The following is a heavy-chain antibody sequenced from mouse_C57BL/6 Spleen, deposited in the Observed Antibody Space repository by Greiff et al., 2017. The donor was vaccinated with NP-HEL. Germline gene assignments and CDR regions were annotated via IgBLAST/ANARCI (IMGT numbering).Heavy chain of an antibody. CDR2: IYPRDGST. CDR1: GYTFTSYD. CDR3: ARKSNYEFDY. D-gene: IGHD2-5*01. J-gene: IGHJ2*01. Sequence: VKLVESGPELVKPGASVKLSCKASGYTFTSYDINWVKQRPGQGLEWIGWIYPRDGSTKYNEKFKGKATLTVDTSSSTAYMELHSLTSEDSAVYFCARKSNYEFDYWGQGTTLTVSS. V-gene: IGHV1-85*01.